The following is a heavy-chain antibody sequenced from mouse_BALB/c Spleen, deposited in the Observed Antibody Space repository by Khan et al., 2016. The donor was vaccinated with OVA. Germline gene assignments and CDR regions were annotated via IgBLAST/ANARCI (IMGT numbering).Heavy chain of an antibody. CDR1: GYSITSDYA. Sequence: EVQLVESGPGLVKPSQSLSLTCTVTGYSITSDYAWNWIRQFPGNKLEWMGYINYSGSTNYNPSLKSRISITRDTSKNQFFLQLNSVTTEDTATYYCARDGSRYNYAMDYWGQGTAVTVSS. V-gene: IGHV3-2*02. CDR3: ARDGSRYNYAMDY. CDR2: INYSGST. D-gene: IGHD2-3*01. J-gene: IGHJ4*01.